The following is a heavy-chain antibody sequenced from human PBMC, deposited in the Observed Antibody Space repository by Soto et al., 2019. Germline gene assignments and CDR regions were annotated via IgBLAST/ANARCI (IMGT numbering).Heavy chain of an antibody. CDR2: SDPEDGET. CDR3: ATDQGAVAGLDAFDI. Sequence: ASVKVSCKVSGYTLTELSMHWVRQAPGKGLEWMGGSDPEDGETIYAQKFQGRVTMTEDTSTDTAYMELSSLRSEDTAVYYCATDQGAVAGLDAFDIWGQGTMVTVSS. J-gene: IGHJ3*02. V-gene: IGHV1-24*01. D-gene: IGHD6-19*01. CDR1: GYTLTELS.